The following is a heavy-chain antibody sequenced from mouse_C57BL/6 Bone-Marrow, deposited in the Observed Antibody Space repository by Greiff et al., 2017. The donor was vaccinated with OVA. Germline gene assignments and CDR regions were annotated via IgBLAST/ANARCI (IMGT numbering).Heavy chain of an antibody. D-gene: IGHD4-1*01. CDR2: INPSTGGT. CDR1: GYSFTGYY. J-gene: IGHJ3*01. V-gene: IGHV1-42*01. CDR3: ARGGTSPFAY. Sequence: EVQLQQSGPELVKPGASVKISCKASGYSFTGYYMNWVKQSPEKSLEWIGEINPSTGGTTYNQKFKAKATLTVDKPSSTAYMQLKSLTSEDSAVYYCARGGTSPFAYWGQGTLVTVSA.